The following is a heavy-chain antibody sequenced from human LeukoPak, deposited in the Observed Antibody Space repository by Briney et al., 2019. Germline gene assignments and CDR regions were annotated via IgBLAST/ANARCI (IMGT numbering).Heavy chain of an antibody. CDR2: INWNGGST. Sequence: GGSLRLFCAASGFTFDDYGMSWVRQAPGKGLEWVSGINWNGGSTGYADSVKGRFTISRDNAKNSLYLQMNSLRAEDTALYHCARGYSYGYVDAFDIWGQGTMVTVSS. J-gene: IGHJ3*02. D-gene: IGHD5-18*01. V-gene: IGHV3-20*01. CDR3: ARGYSYGYVDAFDI. CDR1: GFTFDDYG.